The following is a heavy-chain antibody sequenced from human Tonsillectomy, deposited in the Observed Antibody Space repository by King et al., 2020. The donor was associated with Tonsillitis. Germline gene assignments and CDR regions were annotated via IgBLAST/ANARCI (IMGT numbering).Heavy chain of an antibody. CDR2: IYHSGST. CDR1: GGSISSGGYS. Sequence: LQLQESGSGLVKPSQTLSLTCAVSGGSISSGGYSWSWIRQPPGKGLEWIGYIYHSGSTYYNPSLKGRVTISVDRSKNQFSLKLSSVTAADTAVYYCARDHSYYYYMDVWGKGTTVTVSS. V-gene: IGHV4-30-2*01. CDR3: ARDHSYYYYMDV. J-gene: IGHJ6*03.